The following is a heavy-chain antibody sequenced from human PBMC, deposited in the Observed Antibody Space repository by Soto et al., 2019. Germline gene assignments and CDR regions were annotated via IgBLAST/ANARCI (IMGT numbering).Heavy chain of an antibody. Sequence: GESLKISCKGSGYSFTSYWIGWVRQMPGKGLEWMGIIYPGDSDTRYSPSFQGQVTISADKSISTAYLQWSSLKASDTAMYYCARLVGAVNTSAYYYGMDVWGQGTKVTVSS. D-gene: IGHD4-4*01. J-gene: IGHJ6*02. CDR1: GYSFTSYW. CDR2: IYPGDSDT. CDR3: ARLVGAVNTSAYYYGMDV. V-gene: IGHV5-51*01.